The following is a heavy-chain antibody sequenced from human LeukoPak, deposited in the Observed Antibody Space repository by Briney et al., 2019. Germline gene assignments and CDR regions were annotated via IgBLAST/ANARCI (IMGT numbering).Heavy chain of an antibody. CDR2: IRSKTYVGTT. CDR1: EFPFGDYP. J-gene: IGHJ6*02. CDR3: TSSMRAGYYYYGIDV. V-gene: IGHV3-49*04. Sequence: PGGSWSLSCAASEFPFGDYPMSWVRQVPARGREGLGLIRSKTYVGTTETAGSVEGRFTIPIDNSKSIAYLQLSSLKTEDTAVYFCTSSMRAGYYYYGIDVWGQGTTVTDCS.